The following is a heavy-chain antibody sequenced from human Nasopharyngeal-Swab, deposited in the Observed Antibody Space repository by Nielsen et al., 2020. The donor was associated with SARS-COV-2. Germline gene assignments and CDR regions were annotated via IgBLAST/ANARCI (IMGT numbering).Heavy chain of an antibody. V-gene: IGHV3-33*01. CDR3: AREAGTTVTTYGGVPDY. D-gene: IGHD4-17*01. Sequence: VRQAPGKGLGWVAVIWYDGSNKYYADSVKGRFTISRDNSKNTLYLQMNSLRAEDTAVYYCAREAGTTVTTYGGVPDYWGQGTLVTVSS. CDR2: IWYDGSNK. J-gene: IGHJ4*02.